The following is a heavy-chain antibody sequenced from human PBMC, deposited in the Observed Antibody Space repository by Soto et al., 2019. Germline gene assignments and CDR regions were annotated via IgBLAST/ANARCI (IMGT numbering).Heavy chain of an antibody. CDR3: VTEGGVSYYSTWGHF. D-gene: IGHD1-26*01. J-gene: IGHJ1*01. Sequence: QVQLVESGGGVVQPGRSLRLSCVASGDSLSNNGMHWVRQAPGKGLEWVASIWHDGSYEFHADSVKGRFAISRDNSKNSLYLQMNSLRVEDTAMYYCVTEGGVSYYSTWGHFWGQGALVPVSS. CDR1: GDSLSNNG. CDR2: IWHDGSYE. V-gene: IGHV3-33*01.